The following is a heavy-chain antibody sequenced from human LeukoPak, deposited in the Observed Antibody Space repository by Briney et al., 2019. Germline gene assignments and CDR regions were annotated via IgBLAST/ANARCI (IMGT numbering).Heavy chain of an antibody. Sequence: PSETLSLTCTVSGGSISSSSYYWGWIRQPPGKGLEWIGGIYYCGSIYYNPSLKSRVTISVDTSKNQFSLKLSSVTAADTAVYYCARVLSSSGWYLWAFDIWGQGTMVTVSS. CDR1: GGSISSSSYY. V-gene: IGHV4-39*07. J-gene: IGHJ3*02. CDR2: IYYCGSI. CDR3: ARVLSSSGWYLWAFDI. D-gene: IGHD6-19*01.